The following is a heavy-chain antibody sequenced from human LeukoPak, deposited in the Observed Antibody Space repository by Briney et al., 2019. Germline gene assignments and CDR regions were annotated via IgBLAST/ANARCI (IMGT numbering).Heavy chain of an antibody. D-gene: IGHD6-19*01. CDR1: GFTFSSYW. Sequence: GGSLRLSCAASGFTFSSYWMSWVRQAPGKGLEWVANTKQDGSEKYYVDSVKGRFAISRDNTKNSLYLHMNSLRAEDTAVYYCARVQGIAVAGTEWGQGTLVTVSS. V-gene: IGHV3-7*03. J-gene: IGHJ4*02. CDR2: TKQDGSEK. CDR3: ARVQGIAVAGTE.